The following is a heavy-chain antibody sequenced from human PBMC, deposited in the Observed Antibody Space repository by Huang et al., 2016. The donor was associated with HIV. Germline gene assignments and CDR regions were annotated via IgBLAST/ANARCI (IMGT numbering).Heavy chain of an antibody. Sequence: QVQLVQSRAEVKKPGASVKVSCKVSEYTLTELSIHWVRQPPGKGIEWMGGFEPEIGETIYAQKFQCRVNMTEDTSTETAFMERSCLRPEDTAVYYCATGFDVFFDFWGQGTLVTVSS. D-gene: IGHD3-9*01. CDR3: ATGFDVFFDF. J-gene: IGHJ4*02. V-gene: IGHV1-24*01. CDR1: EYTLTELS. CDR2: FEPEIGET.